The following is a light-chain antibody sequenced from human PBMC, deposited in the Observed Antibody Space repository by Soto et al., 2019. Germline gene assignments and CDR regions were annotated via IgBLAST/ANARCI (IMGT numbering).Light chain of an antibody. CDR3: QSYDSSLRGSV. J-gene: IGLJ3*02. Sequence: QSVLTQPPSVSGAPGQTVTISCSGSSSNIGAPFDVHWYQHLPGTAPKLLIYGNNNRPSGVPDRFSASKSGTSASLAVTGLQAEDEADYYCQSYDSSLRGSVFGGGNQLTVL. CDR2: GNN. CDR1: SSNIGAPFD. V-gene: IGLV1-40*01.